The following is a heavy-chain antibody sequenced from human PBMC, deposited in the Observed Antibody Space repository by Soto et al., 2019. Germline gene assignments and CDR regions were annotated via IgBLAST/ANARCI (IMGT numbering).Heavy chain of an antibody. V-gene: IGHV3-43*02. CDR1: GFTFDDYA. D-gene: IGHD1-26*01. J-gene: IGHJ6*02. CDR2: ISGDGGST. CDR3: AKGSYSGSYYYYYGMDV. Sequence: GGSLRLSCAASGFTFDDYAMHWVRQAPGKGLKWVSLISGDGGSTYYADSVKGRFTISRDNSKNSLYLQMNSLRTEDTALYYGAKGSYSGSYYYYYGMDVWGQGTTVTVSS.